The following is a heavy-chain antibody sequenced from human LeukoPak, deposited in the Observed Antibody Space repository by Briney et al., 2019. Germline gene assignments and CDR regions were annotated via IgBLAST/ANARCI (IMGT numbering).Heavy chain of an antibody. CDR2: IYTSGST. J-gene: IGHJ2*01. Sequence: SETLSLTCTVSGGSISSYYWSWIRQPAGKGLEWIGRIYTSGSTNYNPSLKSRVTMSVDTSKNQFSLKLSSVTAADTAVYYCARGFGYYDSSGSQPHWYFDLWGRGTLVTVSS. D-gene: IGHD3-22*01. V-gene: IGHV4-4*07. CDR3: ARGFGYYDSSGSQPHWYFDL. CDR1: GGSISSYY.